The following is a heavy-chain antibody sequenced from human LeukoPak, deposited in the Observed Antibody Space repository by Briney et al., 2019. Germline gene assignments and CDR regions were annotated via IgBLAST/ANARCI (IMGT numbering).Heavy chain of an antibody. J-gene: IGHJ4*02. CDR1: GGSFSQYY. V-gene: IGHV4-34*01. D-gene: IGHD1-26*01. CDR3: AFGGSFYPFDY. CDR2: INYSGGN. Sequence: SETLSLTCAVYGGSFSQYYWSWMRQPPGKGLEWIGEINYSGGNNYNPSLKSRLTISVDTSKNQFSLKLSSVTAADTAVYYCAFGGSFYPFDYWGQGTLVTVSS.